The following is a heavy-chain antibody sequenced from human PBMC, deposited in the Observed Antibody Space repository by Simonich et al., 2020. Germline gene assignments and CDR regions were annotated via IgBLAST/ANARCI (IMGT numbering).Heavy chain of an antibody. CDR1: GYTFTGYY. D-gene: IGHD1-7*01. CDR3: ARGTYGFAGTTRPNTENWFDP. CDR2: INPNSGGT. Sequence: QVQLVQSGAEVKKPGASVKVSCKASGYTFTGYYMHWVRQAPGQGREWMGRINPNSGGTNDAQKFQGRVTMTRDTSISTAYMELSRLRSDDTAVYYCARGTYGFAGTTRPNTENWFDPWGQGTLVTVSS. V-gene: IGHV1-2*06. J-gene: IGHJ5*02.